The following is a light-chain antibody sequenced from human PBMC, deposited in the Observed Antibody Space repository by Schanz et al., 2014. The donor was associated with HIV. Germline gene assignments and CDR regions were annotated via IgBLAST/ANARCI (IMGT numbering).Light chain of an antibody. CDR2: GAS. J-gene: IGKJ5*01. CDR3: QQYGSSPSRIT. Sequence: ETVLTQSPGSLSLSPGDRATLSCRASQTVSNNLAWYQQKPGQAPRLLIYGASNRASGIPPRFSGSGSGADSTLTISRVEPEDFAVYYCQQYGSSPSRITFGQGTRLDIK. CDR1: QTVSNN. V-gene: IGKV3-20*01.